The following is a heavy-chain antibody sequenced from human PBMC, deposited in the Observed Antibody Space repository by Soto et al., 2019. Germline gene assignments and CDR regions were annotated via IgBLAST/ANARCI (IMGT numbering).Heavy chain of an antibody. D-gene: IGHD5-18*01. CDR2: GYHGGNT. CDR3: ARHLSGYGYLYFEY. J-gene: IGHJ4*02. CDR1: GGSISSNSYY. V-gene: IGHV4-39*01. Sequence: QLQLQESGPGLVKPSETQSLTCTVSGGSISSNSYYWAWIRQPPGKGLEWIGSGYHGGNTYYNPSHKSRVTNSVDTSTNQFSLKLNSVTAADTAVYYCARHLSGYGYLYFEYWGQGILVTVSS.